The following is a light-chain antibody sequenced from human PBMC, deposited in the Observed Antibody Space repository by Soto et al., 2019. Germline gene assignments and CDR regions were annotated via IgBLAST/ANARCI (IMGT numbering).Light chain of an antibody. CDR1: QSVLYSSNNESY. CDR2: WAS. J-gene: IGKJ1*01. CDR3: QQYYSTPWP. Sequence: DIVMTQSPDSLAVSLGERATINCKSSQSVLYSSNNESYLALYQQKPGQPPKLLIYWASTRESGVPDRFSGRGSGTDFALTISSLQDEDVAVYCCQQYYSTPWPFGQGTKVEIK. V-gene: IGKV4-1*01.